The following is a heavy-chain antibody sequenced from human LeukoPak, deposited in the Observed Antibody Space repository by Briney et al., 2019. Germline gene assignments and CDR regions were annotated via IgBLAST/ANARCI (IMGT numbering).Heavy chain of an antibody. D-gene: IGHD2-15*01. V-gene: IGHV5-51*01. Sequence: GGSLKISCKGSGYIFTSYWIGRVRQLPAKGLGSGVVIYPGDSGTRYSPPFQGQVTISADKSISTAYLQWSSLTASDTAMYYCARSGGSDEGPDYFDYWGQGTLVTVSS. CDR1: GYIFTSYW. CDR3: ARSGGSDEGPDYFDY. J-gene: IGHJ4*02. CDR2: IYPGDSGT.